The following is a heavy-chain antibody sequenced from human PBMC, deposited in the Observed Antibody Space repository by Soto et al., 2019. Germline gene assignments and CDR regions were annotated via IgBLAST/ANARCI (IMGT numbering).Heavy chain of an antibody. J-gene: IGHJ5*02. V-gene: IGHV3-64*04. D-gene: IGHD2-15*01. CDR1: GFTFSSYA. CDR3: ARELPPDL. CDR2: ISSNGGST. Sequence: PGGSLRLSCSASGFTFSSYAMHWVRQAPGKGLEYVSAISSNGGSTYYADSVRGRFTISRDISKNILFLQMNNLRAEDSAIYYCARELPPDLWGQGTLVTVSS.